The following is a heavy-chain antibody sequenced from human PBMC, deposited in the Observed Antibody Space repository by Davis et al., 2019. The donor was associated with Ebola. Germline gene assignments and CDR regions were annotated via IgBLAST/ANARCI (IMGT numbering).Heavy chain of an antibody. CDR2: IYWDDDK. CDR3: VHSRATVIFVEWLGGWFDP. Sequence: SGPTLVKPTQTLTLTCTFSGFSLSTSAVSVGWIRQPPGKALEWLALIYWDDDKRYSPSLKSRLTITKDTSKNQVVLTMTNMDPVDTATYYCVHSRATVIFVEWLGGWFDPWGQGILVTVSS. CDR1: GFSLSTSAVS. V-gene: IGHV2-5*02. J-gene: IGHJ5*02. D-gene: IGHD3-3*01.